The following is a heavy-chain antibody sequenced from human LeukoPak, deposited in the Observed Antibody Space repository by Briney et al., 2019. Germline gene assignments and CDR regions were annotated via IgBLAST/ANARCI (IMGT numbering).Heavy chain of an antibody. V-gene: IGHV3-66*01. CDR3: ARERSGSYSDGFDI. CDR2: IYSDGRT. D-gene: IGHD1-26*01. J-gene: IGHJ3*02. CDR1: GFTVSSNY. Sequence: GGSLRLSCAASGFTVSSNYMNWVRQAPGKGLQWVSLIYSDGRTYYADSVKGRFTISRDNSKNTLYLQMSSLRADDTAVYYCARERSGSYSDGFDIWGQGTMVTVSS.